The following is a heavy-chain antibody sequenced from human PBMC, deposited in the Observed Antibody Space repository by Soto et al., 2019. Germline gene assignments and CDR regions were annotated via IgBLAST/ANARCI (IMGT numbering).Heavy chain of an antibody. CDR3: ARYDYYGSGSYYKSWFDP. V-gene: IGHV1-8*01. J-gene: IGHJ5*02. Sequence: ASVKVSCKASGYTFSSYDINWVRQATGQGLEWMGWMNPNSGNTGYAQKFQGRVIMTRNTSISTAYMELNSLRSEDTAVYYCARYDYYGSGSYYKSWFDPWGQGTLGTVSS. D-gene: IGHD3-10*01. CDR2: MNPNSGNT. CDR1: GYTFSSYD.